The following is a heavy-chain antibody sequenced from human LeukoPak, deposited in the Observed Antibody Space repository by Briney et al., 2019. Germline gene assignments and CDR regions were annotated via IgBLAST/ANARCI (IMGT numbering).Heavy chain of an antibody. CDR3: ARGYDDILTGYYGIAHSGTFDI. D-gene: IGHD3-9*01. CDR1: GGSISSYY. V-gene: IGHV4-4*07. CDR2: IYTSGST. J-gene: IGHJ3*02. Sequence: PSETLSLTCTVSGGSISSYYWSWIRQPAGKGLEWIGRIYTSGSTNYNPSLKSRVTMSVDTSKNQFSLKLSSVTAADTAVYYCARGYDDILTGYYGIAHSGTFDIWGQGTMVTVSS.